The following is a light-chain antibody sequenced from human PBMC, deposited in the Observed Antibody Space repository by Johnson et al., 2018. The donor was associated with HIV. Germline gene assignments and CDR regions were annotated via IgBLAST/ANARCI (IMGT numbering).Light chain of an antibody. CDR3: GTWDSTLSAGGV. CDR2: ENN. CDR1: SSNIGNNY. V-gene: IGLV1-51*02. J-gene: IGLJ1*01. Sequence: HSVLTQPPSVSAAPGQKVIISCSGSSSNIGNNYVSWYQQLPGTAPKLLIYENNKRPSGIPDRFSCSKSATSATLGITGLQTGDEADYYCGTWDSTLSAGGVFGTGTKVTVL.